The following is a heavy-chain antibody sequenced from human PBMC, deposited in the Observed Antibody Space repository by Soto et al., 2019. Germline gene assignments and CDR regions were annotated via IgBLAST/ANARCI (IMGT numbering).Heavy chain of an antibody. CDR2: ISGSGGST. CDR3: AKDLYFWSGYSLDY. Sequence: LRLSCAASGFTFSSYAMSWVRQAPGKGLEWVSAISGSGGSTYYADSVKGRFTISRDNSKNTLYLQMNSLRAEDTAVYYCAKDLYFWSGYSLDYWGQGTLVTVSS. V-gene: IGHV3-23*01. CDR1: GFTFSSYA. D-gene: IGHD3-3*01. J-gene: IGHJ4*02.